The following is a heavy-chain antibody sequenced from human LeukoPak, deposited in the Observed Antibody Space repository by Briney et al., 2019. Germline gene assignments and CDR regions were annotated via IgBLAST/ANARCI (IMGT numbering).Heavy chain of an antibody. J-gene: IGHJ3*02. CDR3: ARIVGALRGVAAFDI. CDR2: INPSGGST. V-gene: IGHV1-46*01. CDR1: GYTFTSYY. Sequence: ASVKVSCKASGYTFTSYYMHWVRQAPGQGLEWMGIINPSGGSTSYAQKFQGRVTMTRDTSTSTVYMDLSSLRSEDTAVYYCARIVGALRGVAAFDIWGQGTMVTVSS. D-gene: IGHD1-26*01.